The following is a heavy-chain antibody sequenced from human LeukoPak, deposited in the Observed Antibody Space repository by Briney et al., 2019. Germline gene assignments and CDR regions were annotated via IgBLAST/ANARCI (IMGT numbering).Heavy chain of an antibody. J-gene: IGHJ4*02. CDR2: IYYSGST. CDR1: GGSISSSSYY. Sequence: SETLSLTCTVSGGSISSSSYYWGWIRQPPGKGLEWIGSIYYSGSTYYNPSLKSRVTISVDTSQNQFSLKLSSVTAADTAVYYCARLRMELDYWGQGTLVTVSS. D-gene: IGHD1-1*01. CDR3: ARLRMELDY. V-gene: IGHV4-39*01.